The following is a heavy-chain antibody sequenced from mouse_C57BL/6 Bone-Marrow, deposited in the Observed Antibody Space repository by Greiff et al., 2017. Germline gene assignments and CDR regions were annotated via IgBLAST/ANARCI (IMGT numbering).Heavy chain of an antibody. Sequence: EVKLQESGGGLVKPGGSLKLSCAASGFTFSSYAMSWVRQTPEKRLEWVATISDGGSYTYYPDNVKGRFTISRDNAKNNLYLQMSHLKSEDTAMYYCARERDLDYGSRDWFAYWGQGTLVTVSA. J-gene: IGHJ3*01. CDR1: GFTFSSYA. D-gene: IGHD1-1*01. V-gene: IGHV5-4*01. CDR2: ISDGGSYT. CDR3: ARERDLDYGSRDWFAY.